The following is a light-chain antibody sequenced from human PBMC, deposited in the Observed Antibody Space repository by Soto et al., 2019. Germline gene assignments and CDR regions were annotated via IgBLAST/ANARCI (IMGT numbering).Light chain of an antibody. CDR2: EVS. CDR1: SSDVGAYNY. CDR3: SSYTSRNTLV. Sequence: QSVLTQPASVSGSPGQSITISCTGTSSDVGAYNYVSWYQQHPGKAPKLMILEVSDRPSRGSNRFSGSKSGNTDSLTISGLKAEDEADYYCSSYTSRNTLVFGGGTKLTVL. V-gene: IGLV2-14*01. J-gene: IGLJ2*01.